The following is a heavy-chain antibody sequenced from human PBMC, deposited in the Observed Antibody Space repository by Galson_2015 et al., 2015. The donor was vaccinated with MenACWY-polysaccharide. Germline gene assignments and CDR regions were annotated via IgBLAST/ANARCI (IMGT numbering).Heavy chain of an antibody. CDR1: GFTFSNYA. CDR2: ISCSGNNK. Sequence: SLRLSCAASGFTFSNYAMHWVRQAPGKGLEWVSLISCSGNNKYYADSVKGRFTISRDNTKNMLSLKMNSLRAEDTAVYYCARDRDSTGKYQFDFWGQGTLVAVSS. D-gene: IGHD2-2*01. V-gene: IGHV3-30*04. J-gene: IGHJ4*02. CDR3: ARDRDSTGKYQFDF.